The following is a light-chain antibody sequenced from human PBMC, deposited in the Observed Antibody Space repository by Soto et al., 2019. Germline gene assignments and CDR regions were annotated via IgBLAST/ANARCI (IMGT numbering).Light chain of an antibody. J-gene: IGLJ1*01. CDR3: SSYTSSSTPYV. CDR2: EVS. CDR1: SRDVGGYNY. Sequence: SVLTQPASVSGSPGQSITISRTGTSRDVGGYNYVSWYQQHPGKAPKLMIYEVSNRPSGVSNRFPGSKSGNTASLTISGLQDEDEADYYCSSYTSSSTPYVFGTGTKVTVL. V-gene: IGLV2-14*01.